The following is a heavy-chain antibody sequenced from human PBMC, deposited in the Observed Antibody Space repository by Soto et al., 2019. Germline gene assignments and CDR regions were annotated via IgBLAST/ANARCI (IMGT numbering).Heavy chain of an antibody. CDR1: GVTVSSYA. Sequence: PGGSLRLCCAASGVTVSSYAMSWVRQAPGKGLEWVSAISGSGGSTYYADSVKGRFTISRDNSKNTLYLQMNSLRAEDTAVYYCAKAREDQYYDFWSGYYTNRYYYYTEVWGKGTTVTVSS. D-gene: IGHD3-3*01. J-gene: IGHJ6*03. CDR3: AKAREDQYYDFWSGYYTNRYYYYTEV. CDR2: ISGSGGST. V-gene: IGHV3-23*01.